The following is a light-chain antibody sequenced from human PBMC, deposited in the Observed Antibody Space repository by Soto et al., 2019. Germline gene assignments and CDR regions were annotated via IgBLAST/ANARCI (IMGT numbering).Light chain of an antibody. CDR1: QSVSSN. CDR2: GAS. CDR3: QQYNNWPSWA. V-gene: IGKV3-15*01. Sequence: EIVLTQSQATLSVSALERGTLXSMASQSVSSNLAWYQQKPGQAPRLLIYGASTRATGIPARFSGSGSGTEFTLTISSLQSEDFAVYYCQQYNNWPSWAFGQGTKV. J-gene: IGKJ1*01.